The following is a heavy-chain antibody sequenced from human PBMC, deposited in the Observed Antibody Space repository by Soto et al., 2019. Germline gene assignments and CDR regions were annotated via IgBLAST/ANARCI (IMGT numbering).Heavy chain of an antibody. Sequence: SETLSLTCTVSGGSISNAAYSWGWIRQPPGKGLEWIGYIYPSGMPFYNPSLRSRVTISIDRSNDQFSLNLKSVTAADTAVYYCARERGGYGLFDSWGQGTLVTVSS. CDR2: IYPSGMP. V-gene: IGHV4-30-2*01. J-gene: IGHJ4*02. CDR3: ARERGGYGLFDS. CDR1: GGSISNAAYS. D-gene: IGHD5-18*01.